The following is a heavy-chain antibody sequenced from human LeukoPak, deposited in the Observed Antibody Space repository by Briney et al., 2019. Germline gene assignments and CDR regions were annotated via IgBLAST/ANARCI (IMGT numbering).Heavy chain of an antibody. D-gene: IGHD4/OR15-4a*01. Sequence: GGSLRLSCAASGFTFSSYGMHWVRQAPGKGLEWVANIKQDGNEKYYVDSVKGRFTISRDNAKNSLDLQMNSLRAEDTAVYYCARDTLGEGEDANYAVYYFDYWGQGTPVTVSS. CDR2: IKQDGNEK. J-gene: IGHJ4*02. CDR3: ARDTLGEGEDANYAVYYFDY. V-gene: IGHV3-7*01. CDR1: GFTFSSYG.